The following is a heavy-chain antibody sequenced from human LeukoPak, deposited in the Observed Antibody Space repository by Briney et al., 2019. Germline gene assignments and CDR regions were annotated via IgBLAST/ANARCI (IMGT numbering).Heavy chain of an antibody. CDR3: ARGPQYSSGNFDY. Sequence: SETLSLTCTVSGGSISSGGYYWSWIRQHPGKGLEWIGYIYYSGSTYYNPSLKSRVTISVDTSKNQFSLKLSSVTAADTAVYYCARGPQYSSGNFDYWGQGTLVTVSS. J-gene: IGHJ4*02. CDR1: GGSISSGGYY. V-gene: IGHV4-31*03. D-gene: IGHD6-19*01. CDR2: IYYSGST.